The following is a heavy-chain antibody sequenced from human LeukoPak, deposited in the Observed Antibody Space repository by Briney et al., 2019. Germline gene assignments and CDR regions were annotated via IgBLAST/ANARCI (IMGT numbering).Heavy chain of an antibody. CDR3: ARSPGLYYMDV. CDR2: IYYSGST. CDR1: GGSISSYC. J-gene: IGHJ6*03. V-gene: IGHV4-59*01. Sequence: SETLSLTCTVSGGSISSYCWSWIRQPPGKGLEWIGYIYYSGSTNYNPSLKSRVTISVDTSKNQLSLKLSSVTAADTDVYYCARSPGLYYMDVWGKGTTVTVSS.